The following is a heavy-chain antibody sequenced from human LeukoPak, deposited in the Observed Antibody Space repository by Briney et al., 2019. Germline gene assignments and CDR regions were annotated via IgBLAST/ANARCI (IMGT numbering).Heavy chain of an antibody. CDR2: ISAYNGNT. CDR1: GYTFTSYG. CDR3: ARVVVTARSNWFDP. D-gene: IGHD2-21*02. V-gene: IGHV1-18*01. J-gene: IGHJ5*02. Sequence: GASVKVSCKASGYTFTSYGITWVRQAPGQGLEWMGWISAYNGNTNYAQKLQGRVTMTTDTSTSTAYMELRSLRSDDTAVYFCARVVVTARSNWFDPWGQGTLVTVSS.